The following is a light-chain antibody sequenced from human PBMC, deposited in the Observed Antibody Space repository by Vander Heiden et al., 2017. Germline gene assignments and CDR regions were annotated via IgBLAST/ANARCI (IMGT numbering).Light chain of an antibody. CDR2: LRS. Sequence: VMPQSPLSLPVTPGEPASISCRCSLSLLHSNGYNQLDWHLQEPGQTPQRLKYLRSDPAAGILDRFSGSGSGADMTRKISRMEAEAVGVYCCRRALQAPYTFGQGTKLEIK. CDR1: LSLLHSNGYNQ. CDR3: RRALQAPYT. J-gene: IGKJ2*01. V-gene: IGKV2-28*01.